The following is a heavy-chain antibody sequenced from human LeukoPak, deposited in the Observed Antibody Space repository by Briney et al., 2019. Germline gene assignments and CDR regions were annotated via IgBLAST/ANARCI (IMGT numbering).Heavy chain of an antibody. J-gene: IGHJ4*02. CDR2: IYYDGSNK. V-gene: IGHV3-33*01. CDR1: GFTFSSYG. Sequence: AGGSLRLSCAASGFTFSSYGMHWVCQAPGKGLEWVAIIYYDGSNKYFADSVKGRFTISRDNSKNTLYLQMSSLRAEDTAVYYCARAGITAASPAPFDYRSKGTLVTVSS. CDR3: ARAGITAASPAPFDY. D-gene: IGHD6-13*01.